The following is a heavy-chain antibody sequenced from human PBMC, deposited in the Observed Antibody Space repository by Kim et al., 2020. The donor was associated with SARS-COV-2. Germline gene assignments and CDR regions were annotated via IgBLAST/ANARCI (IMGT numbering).Heavy chain of an antibody. D-gene: IGHD1-1*01. Sequence: SLKSRVTISVDTAKNQFSLKLSSVTAADTAVYYCARGRSWNDANFNWFDPWGQGTLVTVSS. J-gene: IGHJ5*02. V-gene: IGHV4-59*09. CDR3: ARGRSWNDANFNWFDP.